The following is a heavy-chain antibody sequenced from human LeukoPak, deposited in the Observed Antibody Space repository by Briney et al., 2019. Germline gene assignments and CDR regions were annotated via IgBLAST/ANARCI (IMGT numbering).Heavy chain of an antibody. CDR2: INPNSGGT. CDR1: GYTFTGYY. Sequence: GASVKVSCKASGYTFTGYYMHWERQAPGQGLEWMGWINPNSGGTNYAQKFQGRVTMTRDTSISTAYMELSRLRSDDTAVYYCVRAVVGATNYYYYYMDVWGKGTTVTVSS. V-gene: IGHV1-2*02. J-gene: IGHJ6*03. D-gene: IGHD1-26*01. CDR3: VRAVVGATNYYYYYMDV.